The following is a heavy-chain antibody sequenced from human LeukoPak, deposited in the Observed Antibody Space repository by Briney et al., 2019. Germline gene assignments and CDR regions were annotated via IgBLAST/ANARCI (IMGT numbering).Heavy chain of an antibody. J-gene: IGHJ6*02. Sequence: GGSLRLSCAASGFTFSSYAMSWVRQAPGKGLEWVSSISSSSSYIYYADSVKGRFTISRDNAKNSLYLQMNSLRAEDTAVYYCARDIPHYDILTGYYKGYGMDVWGQGTTVTVSS. CDR2: ISSSSSYI. V-gene: IGHV3-21*01. CDR3: ARDIPHYDILTGYYKGYGMDV. CDR1: GFTFSSYA. D-gene: IGHD3-9*01.